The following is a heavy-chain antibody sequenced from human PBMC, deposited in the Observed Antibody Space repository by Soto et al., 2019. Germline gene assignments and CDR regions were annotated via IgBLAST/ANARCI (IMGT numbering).Heavy chain of an antibody. D-gene: IGHD1-26*01. V-gene: IGHV4-34*01. J-gene: IGHJ4*02. CDR1: GGSFSGYY. Sequence: SETLSLTCAVYGGSFSGYYWSWIRQPPGKGLEWIGEINHSGSTNYNPSLKSRVTISVDTSKNQFSLKLSSVTAADTAVYYCARISGEGGFDYWGQGTLVTVSS. CDR3: ARISGEGGFDY. CDR2: INHSGST.